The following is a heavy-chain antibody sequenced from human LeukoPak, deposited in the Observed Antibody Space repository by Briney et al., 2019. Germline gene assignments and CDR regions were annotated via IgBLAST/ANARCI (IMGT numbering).Heavy chain of an antibody. J-gene: IGHJ5*02. CDR1: GFTVSSSY. CDR3: TRQVRGDGRGGFDP. V-gene: IGHV3-53*01. D-gene: IGHD2-21*02. CDR2: IYSDGYT. Sequence: GGSLRPSCAASGFTVSSSYMSWVRQAPGKGLEWVSVIYSDGYTSYADSVKGRFTISRDNSKNTLNLQMNSLRVEDTALYYCTRQVRGDGRGGFDPWGQGTLVTVSS.